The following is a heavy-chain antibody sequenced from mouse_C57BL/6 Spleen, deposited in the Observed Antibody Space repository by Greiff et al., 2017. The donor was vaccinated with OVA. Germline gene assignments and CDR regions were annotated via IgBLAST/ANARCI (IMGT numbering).Heavy chain of an antibody. CDR2: IHPSDSDP. J-gene: IGHJ4*01. CDR3: AIGPLDY. Sequence: QVQLQQPGAELVQPGASVKVSCKASGYTFTSYWMHWVKQRPGKGLEWIGRIHPSDSDPTYNQKFKGKATLTVDKSSSTAYMQLSSLTSEDSAVYYCAIGPLDYWGQGTSVTVSS. V-gene: IGHV1-74*01. CDR1: GYTFTSYW.